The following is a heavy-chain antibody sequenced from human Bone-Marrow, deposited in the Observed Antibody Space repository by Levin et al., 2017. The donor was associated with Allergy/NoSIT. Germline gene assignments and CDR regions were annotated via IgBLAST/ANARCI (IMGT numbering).Heavy chain of an antibody. J-gene: IGHJ6*02. D-gene: IGHD2-21*01. CDR1: GFTFSSYG. CDR3: AKAVVIGGYSHRYGMDV. V-gene: IGHV3-30*18. CDR2: ISYDGSNK. Sequence: GESLKISCAASGFTFSSYGMHWVRQAPGKGLEWVAVISYDGSNKYYADSVKGRFTISRDNSKNTLYLQMNSLRAEDTAVYYCAKAVVIGGYSHRYGMDVWGQGTTVTVSS.